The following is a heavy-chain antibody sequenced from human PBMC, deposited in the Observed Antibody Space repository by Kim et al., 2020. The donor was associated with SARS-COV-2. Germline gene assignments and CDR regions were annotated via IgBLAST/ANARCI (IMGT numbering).Heavy chain of an antibody. Sequence: KGRFTISRDKAKNAMYLQMNRLKAEDTAVYYCAREGWAKSGDGREEEDDCWGQGTLVTVSS. J-gene: IGHJ4*01. V-gene: IGHV3-11*05. CDR3: AREGWAKSGDGREEEDDC. D-gene: IGHD5-12*01.